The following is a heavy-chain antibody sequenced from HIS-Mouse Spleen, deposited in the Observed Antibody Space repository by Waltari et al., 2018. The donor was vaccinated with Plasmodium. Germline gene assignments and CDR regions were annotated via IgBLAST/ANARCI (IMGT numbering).Heavy chain of an antibody. D-gene: IGHD4-4*01. CDR3: ASLPRVEEVTTPFYYYYYGMDV. Sequence: QLQLQESGPGLVKPSEPLSLPCTVSGGPISRSRSYWGWIRQPPGQGLEWIGSIYYSGSTYYNPSLKSRVTISVDTSKNQFSLKLSSVTAADTAVYYCASLPRVEEVTTPFYYYYYGMDVWGQGTTVTVSS. CDR1: GGPISRSRSY. CDR2: IYYSGST. V-gene: IGHV4-39*01. J-gene: IGHJ6*02.